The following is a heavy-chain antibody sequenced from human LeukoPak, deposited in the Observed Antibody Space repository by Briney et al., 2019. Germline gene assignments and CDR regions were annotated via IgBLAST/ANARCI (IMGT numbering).Heavy chain of an antibody. CDR3: AKDRPNYYGSNGHYYKLNGDC. D-gene: IGHD3-22*01. CDR2: ITSSGAAT. CDR1: GFTFSSYA. V-gene: IGHV3-23*01. J-gene: IGHJ4*02. Sequence: GGSLRLSCAASGFTFSSYAMSWVRQAPGKGLEWVSSITSSGAATYYADSVKGRFTISRDNSDNTLYLQMNSLRAEDTAVYYCAKDRPNYYGSNGHYYKLNGDCWGQGTLVTVS.